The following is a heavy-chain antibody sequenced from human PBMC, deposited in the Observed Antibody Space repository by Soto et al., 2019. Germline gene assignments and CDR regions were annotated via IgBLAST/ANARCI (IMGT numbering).Heavy chain of an antibody. D-gene: IGHD2-8*02. CDR1: GFTFRGSA. CDR3: VAGGRPGTYYFGS. Sequence: EVQLVESGGGLVQPGGSLKLSCAASGFTFRGSAMHWVRQASGKGLEWVGRITSKGHNYATAYAASVKGRFTISRDDSKNTAFLQMNSLKTEDTAVFYCVAGGRPGTYYFGSWGQGTLVTVSS. CDR2: ITSKGHNYAT. V-gene: IGHV3-73*01. J-gene: IGHJ4*02.